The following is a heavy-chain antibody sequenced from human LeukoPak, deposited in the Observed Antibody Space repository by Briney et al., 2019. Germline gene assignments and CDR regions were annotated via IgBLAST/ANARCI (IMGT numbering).Heavy chain of an antibody. D-gene: IGHD2-15*01. V-gene: IGHV5-51*01. CDR3: ARRGDYCSADNCYPWWFDP. J-gene: IGHJ5*02. Sequence: GESLKISCNGSGYXFTNYWICWVRQMPGKGLGWMGIIYPGDSDTRYSPSFQGQVTISADKPISTAYLQWSSLQASDTAMYYCARRGDYCSADNCYPWWFDPWGQGTLVTVSS. CDR1: GYXFTNYW. CDR2: IYPGDSDT.